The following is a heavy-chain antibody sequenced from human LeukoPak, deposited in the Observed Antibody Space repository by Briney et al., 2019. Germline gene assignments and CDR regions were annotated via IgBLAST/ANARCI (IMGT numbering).Heavy chain of an antibody. CDR3: ARDRGIAVASTPDY. Sequence: GASVKVSCKASGYTFNSYAISWVRQAPGQGLEWMGWISTYNGNTHYAQKLQGRVTMTTDTSTNTAYMELRSLRSDDTAVYYCARDRGIAVASTPDYWGQGTLVTVSS. CDR1: GYTFNSYA. D-gene: IGHD6-19*01. V-gene: IGHV1-18*01. CDR2: ISTYNGNT. J-gene: IGHJ4*02.